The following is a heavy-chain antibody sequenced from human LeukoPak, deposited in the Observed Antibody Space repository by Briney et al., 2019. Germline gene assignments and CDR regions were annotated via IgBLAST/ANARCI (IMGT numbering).Heavy chain of an antibody. CDR2: ISWNSGSI. CDR3: AKDTRWELLAYFDY. V-gene: IGHV3-9*01. J-gene: IGHJ4*02. D-gene: IGHD1-26*01. Sequence: PGRSLRLSCAASGFTFDDYAMRWVRQAPGKGLEWVSGISWNSGSIGYADSVKGRFTISRDNAKNSLYLQMNSLRAEDTALYYCAKDTRWELLAYFDYWGQGTLVTVSS. CDR1: GFTFDDYA.